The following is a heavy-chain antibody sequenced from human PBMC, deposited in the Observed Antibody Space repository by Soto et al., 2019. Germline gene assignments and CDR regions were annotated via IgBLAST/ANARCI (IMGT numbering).Heavy chain of an antibody. J-gene: IGHJ6*02. Sequence: GGSLRLSCAASGFTFSSYAMSWVRQAPGKGLEWVSAISGSGGSTYYADSVKGRFTISRDNSKNTLYLQMNSLRAEDTAVYYCAKLTTVTNYYYYGMDVWGQGTTVTVSS. D-gene: IGHD4-17*01. V-gene: IGHV3-23*01. CDR3: AKLTTVTNYYYYGMDV. CDR1: GFTFSSYA. CDR2: ISGSGGST.